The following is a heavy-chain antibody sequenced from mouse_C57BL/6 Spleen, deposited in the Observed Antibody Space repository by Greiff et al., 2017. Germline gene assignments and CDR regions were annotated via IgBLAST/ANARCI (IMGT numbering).Heavy chain of an antibody. CDR1: GFNIKDDY. CDR2: IDPENGAT. CDR3: TTRGDYDGTGYFDY. Sequence: VQLQQSGAELVRPGASVKLSCTASGFNIKDDYMHWVKQRPEQGLEWIGWIDPENGATEYASKFQGKATITADTSSNTAYLQLSSLTSEDTAVYYCTTRGDYDGTGYFDYWGQGTTLTVSS. V-gene: IGHV14-4*01. J-gene: IGHJ2*01. D-gene: IGHD2-4*01.